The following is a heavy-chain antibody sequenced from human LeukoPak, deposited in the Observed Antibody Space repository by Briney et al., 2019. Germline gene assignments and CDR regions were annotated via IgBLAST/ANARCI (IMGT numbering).Heavy chain of an antibody. CDR1: GYTFTSYG. CDR3: ARVNLPTYYDFWSGSANTDY. J-gene: IGHJ4*02. Sequence: ASVKVSCKASGYTFTSYGISWVRQAPGQGLEWMGWISAYNGNTNYAQKLQGRVTMTTDTSTSTAYMELRSLRSDDTAVYYCARVNLPTYYDFWSGSANTDYWGQGTLVTASS. V-gene: IGHV1-18*01. D-gene: IGHD3-3*01. CDR2: ISAYNGNT.